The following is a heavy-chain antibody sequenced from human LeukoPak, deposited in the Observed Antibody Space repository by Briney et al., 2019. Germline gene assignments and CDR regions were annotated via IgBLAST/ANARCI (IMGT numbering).Heavy chain of an antibody. J-gene: IGHJ4*02. CDR2: INHSGST. D-gene: IGHD2-15*01. Sequence: SETLSLTCAVYGGSFSGYYWSWIRQPPGKGLEWIGEINHSGSTNYNPSLKSRVTISVDTSKNQFSLKLSSVTAAGTAVYYCAVRELQDYWGQGTLVTVSS. CDR1: GGSFSGYY. V-gene: IGHV4-34*01. CDR3: AVRELQDY.